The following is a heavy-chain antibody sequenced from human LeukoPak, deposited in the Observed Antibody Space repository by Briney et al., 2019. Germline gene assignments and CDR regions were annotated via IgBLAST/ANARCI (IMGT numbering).Heavy chain of an antibody. V-gene: IGHV3-11*01. D-gene: IGHD5-18*01. J-gene: IGHJ6*03. Sequence: GGSLRLSCAASGFTFTDYYMSWIRQAPGKGLEWVSYIISSGSTIYHADSVKGRFTISRDNAKNSLYLQMNSLRAEDTAVYYCAREGRLWYSYGTYKNYYYMDVWGKGTTVTVSS. CDR1: GFTFTDYY. CDR3: AREGRLWYSYGTYKNYYYMDV. CDR2: IISSGSTI.